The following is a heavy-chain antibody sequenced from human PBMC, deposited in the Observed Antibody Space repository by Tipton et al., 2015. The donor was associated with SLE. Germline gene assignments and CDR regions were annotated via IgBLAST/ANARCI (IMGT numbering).Heavy chain of an antibody. V-gene: IGHV3-30*02. CDR1: GFTFANYG. CDR3: AKALHSGSSPIDY. Sequence: SLRLSCAASGFTFANYGMHWVRQAPGKGLEWVTFIWYDGISKYYADSVQDRFIISRDNSKKTLYLQLNGLRLEDTAVYYCAKALHSGSSPIDYWGQGTLVTVSS. CDR2: IWYDGISK. D-gene: IGHD5-12*01. J-gene: IGHJ4*02.